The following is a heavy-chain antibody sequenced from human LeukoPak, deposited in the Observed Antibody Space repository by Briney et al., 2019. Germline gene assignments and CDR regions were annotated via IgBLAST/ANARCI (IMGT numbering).Heavy chain of an antibody. CDR1: GGSISSSSSY. D-gene: IGHD2/OR15-2a*01. CDR3: ARGRKASIHYYGMDV. J-gene: IGHJ6*02. V-gene: IGHV4-39*07. Sequence: SETLSLTCIVSGGSISSSSSYWGWIRQPPGKGLEWIGEINHSGSTNYNPSLKSRVTISVDTSKNQFSLKLSSVTAADTAVYYCARGRKASIHYYGMDVWGQGTTVTVSS. CDR2: INHSGST.